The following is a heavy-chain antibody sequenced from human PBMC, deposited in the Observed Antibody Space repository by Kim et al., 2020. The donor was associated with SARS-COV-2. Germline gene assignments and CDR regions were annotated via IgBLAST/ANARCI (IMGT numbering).Heavy chain of an antibody. CDR3: ARGRAGVVPAPVLGIGPHYEYFIMDV. J-gene: IGHJ6*02. Sequence: SETLSLTCAVYGGSLSGYRWSWIRQPPGKGLEWIGEIDQSGTINHNPSLKSRVTMSIDTSKNQFPLKLTSVTAADTGFYHCARGRAGVVPAPVLGIGPHYEYFIMDVWGHGTTVTVSS. CDR1: GGSLSGYR. V-gene: IGHV4-34*01. CDR2: IDQSGTI. D-gene: IGHD3-16*01.